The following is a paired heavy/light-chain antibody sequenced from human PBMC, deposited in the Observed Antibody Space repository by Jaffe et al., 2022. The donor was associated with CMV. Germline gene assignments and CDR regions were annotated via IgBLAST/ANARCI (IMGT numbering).Heavy chain of an antibody. CDR1: GFTFGDYA. D-gene: IGHD3-9*01. Sequence: EVQLVESGGGLVKPGRSLRLSCTASGFTFGDYAMSWFRQAPGKGLEWVGFIRSKAYGGTTEYAASVKGRFTISRDDSKSIAYLQMNSLKTEDTAVYYCTRGPPESYDILTGYRIRVVMGEYFDYWGQGTLVTVSS. V-gene: IGHV3-49*05. J-gene: IGHJ4*02. CDR3: TRGPPESYDILTGYRIRVVMGEYFDY. CDR2: IRSKAYGGTT.
Light chain of an antibody. Sequence: QAVVTQEPSLTVSPGGTVTLTCGSSTGAVTSGHYPYWFQQKPGQAPRTLIYDTSNKHSWTPARFSGSLLGGKAALTLSGAQPEDEAEYYCLLSYSGARPVVFGGGTKLTVL. J-gene: IGLJ2*01. V-gene: IGLV7-46*01. CDR2: DTS. CDR1: TGAVTSGHY. CDR3: LLSYSGARPVV.